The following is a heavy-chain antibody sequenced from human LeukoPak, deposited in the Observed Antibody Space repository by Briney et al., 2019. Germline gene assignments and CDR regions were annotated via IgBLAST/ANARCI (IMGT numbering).Heavy chain of an antibody. Sequence: PGGPLRLSCAASGLSFSSQAMTWVRQAPGKGLEWVAVLHSDGRIHYAASVKGRFTISRDNSKNTLYLEMNSLRVDDTAVYYCAKAPRGFQWIVEHWGQGTLVTVSS. V-gene: IGHV3-53*01. J-gene: IGHJ1*01. CDR2: LHSDGRI. D-gene: IGHD2-21*01. CDR3: AKAPRGFQWIVEH. CDR1: GLSFSSQA.